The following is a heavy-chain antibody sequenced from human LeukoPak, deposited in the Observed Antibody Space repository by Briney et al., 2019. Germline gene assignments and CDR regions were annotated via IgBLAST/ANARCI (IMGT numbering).Heavy chain of an antibody. CDR3: ASSVRYYDSSGQLDY. D-gene: IGHD3-22*01. Sequence: SETLSLTCTVSGGSITSRTYSWGWIRQPPVKGLECIGTIDYSGITYYNPSLKSRVTISVDTSKNQFSLKLSSVTAADTAVYYCASSVRYYDSSGQLDYWGQGTLVTVSS. CDR2: IDYSGIT. CDR1: GGSITSRTYS. J-gene: IGHJ4*02. V-gene: IGHV4-39*01.